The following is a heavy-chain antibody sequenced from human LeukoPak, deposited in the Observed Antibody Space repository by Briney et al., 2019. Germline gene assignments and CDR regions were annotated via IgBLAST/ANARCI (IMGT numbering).Heavy chain of an antibody. Sequence: PGGSLRLSCAASGFTFSTNYMSWVRQAPGKGLEWVSVIYGGGSPYYADSVKGRFTISRDNSKNTLYLQMNSLRAEDTAVYYCARDLNYYDSSGYGHWGQGTLVTVSS. V-gene: IGHV3-53*01. CDR1: GFTFSTNY. CDR3: ARDLNYYDSSGYGH. D-gene: IGHD3-22*01. J-gene: IGHJ4*02. CDR2: IYGGGSP.